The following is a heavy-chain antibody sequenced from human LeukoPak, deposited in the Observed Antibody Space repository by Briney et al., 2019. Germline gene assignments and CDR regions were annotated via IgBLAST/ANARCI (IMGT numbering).Heavy chain of an antibody. CDR1: GFTFSAYA. CDR3: VRGYSFGPYGMDV. D-gene: IGHD2-15*01. Sequence: GGSLRLSCAASGFTFSAYAMHWVRQAPGKGLEYVSAISDSGGSTYYADSVKGRFTISRDNSKNTLYLQMSSLRAEDTAVYFCVRGYSFGPYGMDVWGQGTMVTVSS. V-gene: IGHV3-64D*09. CDR2: ISDSGGST. J-gene: IGHJ6*02.